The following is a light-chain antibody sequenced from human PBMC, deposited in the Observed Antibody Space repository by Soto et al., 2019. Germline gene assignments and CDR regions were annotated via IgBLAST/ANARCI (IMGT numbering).Light chain of an antibody. CDR2: GAS. CDR1: QSVSSN. J-gene: IGKJ1*01. Sequence: EIVMTQSPATLSVSPGERATLSCRASQSVSSNLAWYQQKPGQAPRLLIYGASNRATGIPDRFSGSGSGTDFTLTISRLEPEDFAVYYCQQSISWPRTFGQGTKVDIK. CDR3: QQSISWPRT. V-gene: IGKV3D-15*01.